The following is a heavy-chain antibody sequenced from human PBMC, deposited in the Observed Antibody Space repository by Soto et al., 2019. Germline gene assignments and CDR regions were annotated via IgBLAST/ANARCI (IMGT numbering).Heavy chain of an antibody. D-gene: IGHD2-2*01. Sequence: SETLSLTCTVSGGSISSGGYYWSWIRQHPGKGLEWIGYIYYSGSTYYNPSLKSRVTISVDTSKNQFSLKLSSVTAADTAVYYCARAIVVVPAAIVHYYYGMDVWGQGTTVTVS. CDR2: IYYSGST. J-gene: IGHJ6*02. V-gene: IGHV4-31*03. CDR3: ARAIVVVPAAIVHYYYGMDV. CDR1: GGSISSGGYY.